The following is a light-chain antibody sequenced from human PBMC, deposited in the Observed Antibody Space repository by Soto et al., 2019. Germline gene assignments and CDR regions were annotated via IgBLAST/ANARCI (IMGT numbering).Light chain of an antibody. CDR3: LHLTSYYPHT. Sequence: DIQLTQSPSFLSASVGDRVTITCRASQGISSYLAWYQQKPGKAPKLLIFAASTLQNGVPSRFSGSGSGTEFTLTISTLQSEDFATYYCLHLTSYYPHTFGPGTKVDIK. CDR1: QGISSY. CDR2: AAS. V-gene: IGKV1-9*01. J-gene: IGKJ3*01.